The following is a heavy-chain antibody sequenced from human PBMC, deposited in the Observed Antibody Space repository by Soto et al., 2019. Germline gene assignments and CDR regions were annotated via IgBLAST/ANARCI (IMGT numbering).Heavy chain of an antibody. CDR1: GGSISSGGYY. CDR3: ATGGYCSSPSCYFFLF. V-gene: IGHV4-31*03. Sequence: SETLSLTCTVSGGSISSGGYYWSWIRQHPGKGLEWIGYIYYSGSTYYNPSLKSRVTISVDTSENQFSLKLSSVAAADTAVYYCATGGYCSSPSCYFFLFWGQGTLVTVSS. J-gene: IGHJ4*02. D-gene: IGHD2-2*01. CDR2: IYYSGST.